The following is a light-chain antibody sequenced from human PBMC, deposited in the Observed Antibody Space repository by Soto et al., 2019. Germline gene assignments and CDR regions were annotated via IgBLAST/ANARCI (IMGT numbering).Light chain of an antibody. J-gene: IGKJ2*01. V-gene: IGKV3-20*01. CDR2: GAS. CDR3: QQYGSSSYT. CDR1: QSVSSSY. Sequence: EIVLTQSPGTLSLSPGERATLSCRASQSVSSSYFAWYQQKPGQAPRLLIYGASSSATGIPDRFSGSGSATDFPLTISRLEPEYCAVYYCQQYGSSSYTFGQGTKLEIK.